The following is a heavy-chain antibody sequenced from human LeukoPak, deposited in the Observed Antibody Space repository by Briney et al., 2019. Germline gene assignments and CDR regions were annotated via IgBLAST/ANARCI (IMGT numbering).Heavy chain of an antibody. J-gene: IGHJ4*02. D-gene: IGHD3-22*01. CDR3: ARAEHKAQWLVLFDY. Sequence: KFQGRVTITRDTSASTAYMELSSLRSEDTAVYYCARAEHKAQWLVLFDYWGQGTLVTVSS. V-gene: IGHV1-3*01.